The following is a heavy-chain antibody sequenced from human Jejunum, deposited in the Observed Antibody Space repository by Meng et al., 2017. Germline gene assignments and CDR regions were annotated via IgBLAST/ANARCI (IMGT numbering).Heavy chain of an antibody. CDR1: GYPFSNYD. J-gene: IGHJ4*02. V-gene: IGHV1-18*01. Sequence: ASVKVSCKASGYPFSNYDLSWVRQAPGQGLEWMGRISVYNDNTDYAYKFQDRVTITTDTSTSTAYMELRSLRSDDTAVYYCARFFSTGYSEAWGYWGQGTLVT. D-gene: IGHD2-15*01. CDR3: ARFFSTGYSEAWGY. CDR2: ISVYNDNT.